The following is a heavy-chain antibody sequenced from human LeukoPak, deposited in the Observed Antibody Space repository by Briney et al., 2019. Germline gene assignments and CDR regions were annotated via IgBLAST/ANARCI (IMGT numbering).Heavy chain of an antibody. CDR2: INSDGNSI. Sequence: GGSLRLSCAACGFTFSSYWMHWVRQAPGKGLVWVSRINSDGNSITYADSVKGRFTISRDNAKNTLYLQMNSLRVEDTAVYYCAREGRVSGYDFDCWGQGTLVTVSS. V-gene: IGHV3-74*03. J-gene: IGHJ4*02. D-gene: IGHD5-12*01. CDR1: GFTFSSYW. CDR3: AREGRVSGYDFDC.